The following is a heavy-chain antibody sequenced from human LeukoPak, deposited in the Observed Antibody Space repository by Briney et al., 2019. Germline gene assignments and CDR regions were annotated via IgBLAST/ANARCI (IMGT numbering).Heavy chain of an antibody. CDR3: ARSSRPVTAMAFFDY. Sequence: GGTLRLSCAASGFTFSSYGMSWVRQAPGKGLEWVSGISGSGTNTNYADSVKGRFTISRDNSKNTVYLQMKSLRAEDTAVYYCARSSRPVTAMAFFDYWGQGTLVTVSS. V-gene: IGHV3-23*01. J-gene: IGHJ4*02. D-gene: IGHD5-18*01. CDR2: ISGSGTNT. CDR1: GFTFSSYG.